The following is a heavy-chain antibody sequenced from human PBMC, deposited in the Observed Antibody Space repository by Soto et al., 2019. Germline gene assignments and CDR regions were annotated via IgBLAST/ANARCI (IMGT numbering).Heavy chain of an antibody. V-gene: IGHV3-33*03. CDR1: GFTFSSYG. CDR3: AKDTAPQVV. D-gene: IGHD5-18*01. J-gene: IGHJ6*02. Sequence: GGSLRLSCAASGFTFSSYGMNWVRQAPGKGLEWVAVIWFDGSNKYYADSVKGRFTISRDNSKNTLYLQMSSLRAEDTAVYYCAKDTAPQVVWGQGTTVTAP. CDR2: IWFDGSNK.